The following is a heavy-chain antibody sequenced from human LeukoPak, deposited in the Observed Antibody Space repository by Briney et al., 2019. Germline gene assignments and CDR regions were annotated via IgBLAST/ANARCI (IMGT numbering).Heavy chain of an antibody. CDR3: AKQLGYCSDGSCYFPY. J-gene: IGHJ4*02. CDR2: ISNNGGYT. D-gene: IGHD2-15*01. V-gene: IGHV3-23*01. Sequence: GGSLRPSCAASGFTFSSSAMSWVRQAPGKGLEWVSAISNNGGYTYYADSVQGRFTISRDNSKSTLCLQMNSLRAEDTAVYYCAKQLGYCSDGSCYFPYWGQGTLVTVSS. CDR1: GFTFSSSA.